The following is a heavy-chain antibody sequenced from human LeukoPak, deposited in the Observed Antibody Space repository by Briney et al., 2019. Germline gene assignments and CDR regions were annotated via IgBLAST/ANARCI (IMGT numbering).Heavy chain of an antibody. D-gene: IGHD6-19*01. CDR1: GGSVSSGSYY. CDR3: ARVTYSSGWPLFDY. CDR2: IYYSGST. V-gene: IGHV4-61*01. J-gene: IGHJ4*02. Sequence: SETLSLTCTVSGGSVSSGSYYWRWIRQPPGRGLEWIGYIYYSGSTNYNPSLKSRITISVNTSKNQFSLKLSSVTAADTAVYYCARVTYSSGWPLFDYWGQGTLVTVSS.